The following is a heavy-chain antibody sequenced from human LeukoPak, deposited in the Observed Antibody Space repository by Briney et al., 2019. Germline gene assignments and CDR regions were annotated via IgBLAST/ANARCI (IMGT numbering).Heavy chain of an antibody. CDR2: IYSGSTK. V-gene: IGHV3-66*02. CDR1: GFIVNNNF. D-gene: IGHD2-15*01. CDR3: ARAADYYYYMDV. J-gene: IGHJ6*03. Sequence: SGGSLRLSCAASGFIVNNNFMNWVRQAPGKGVEWVSVIYSGSTKYYADSVKGRFTISRDESKNTLYLQMNSLRAEDTALYYCARAADYYYYMDVWGKGTTVTVSS.